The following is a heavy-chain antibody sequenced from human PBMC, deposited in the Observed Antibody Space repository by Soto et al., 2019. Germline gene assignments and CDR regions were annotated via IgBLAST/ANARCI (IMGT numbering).Heavy chain of an antibody. Sequence: QEQLQQWGAGLLEPSETLSLTCAVYRGFFTYSDNYLTWIRQPPGKGLEWIGEINRSGSTNYSPSLRSRVTISVDTSKTQFSLQLSSVTAADMAVYYCARTTIAAAGYTYYYGMNLWGQGTTVTVSS. CDR2: INRSGST. J-gene: IGHJ6*02. D-gene: IGHD6-13*01. CDR1: RGFFTYSDNY. V-gene: IGHV4-34*01. CDR3: ARTTIAAAGYTYYYGMNL.